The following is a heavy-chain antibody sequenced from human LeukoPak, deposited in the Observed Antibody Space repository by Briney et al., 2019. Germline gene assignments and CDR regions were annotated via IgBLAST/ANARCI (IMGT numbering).Heavy chain of an antibody. D-gene: IGHD2-2*01. CDR3: ARDIVVVPPLRTRRLFDY. V-gene: IGHV1-2*04. Sequence: GASVKVSCKASGYTFTGYYMHWVRQAPGQGLEWMGWINPNSGGTNYAQKFQGWVTMTRDTSISTAYMELSRLRSDDTAVYYCARDIVVVPPLRTRRLFDYWGQGTLVTVSS. CDR1: GYTFTGYY. J-gene: IGHJ4*02. CDR2: INPNSGGT.